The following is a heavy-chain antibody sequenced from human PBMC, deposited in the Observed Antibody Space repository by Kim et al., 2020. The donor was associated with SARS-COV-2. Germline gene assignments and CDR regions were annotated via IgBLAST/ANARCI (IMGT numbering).Heavy chain of an antibody. V-gene: IGHV3-23*01. CDR3: VLPGGFAWDCSGGSCYVGYFQH. Sequence: GGSLRLSCAASGFTFSSYAMSWVRQAPGKGLEWVSAISGSGGSTYYADSVKGRFTISRDNSKNTLYLQMNSLRAEDTAVYYCVLPGGFAWDCSGGSCYVGYFQHWGQGTLVTVSS. CDR2: ISGSGGST. CDR1: GFTFSSYA. J-gene: IGHJ1*01. D-gene: IGHD2-15*01.